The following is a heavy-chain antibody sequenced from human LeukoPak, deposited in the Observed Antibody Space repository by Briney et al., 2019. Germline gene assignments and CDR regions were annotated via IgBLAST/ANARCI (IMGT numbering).Heavy chain of an antibody. CDR3: AKFQADFWSAYSYYFDY. CDR2: TSGSGSST. CDR1: GFTFRSYA. J-gene: IGHJ4*02. V-gene: IGHV3-23*01. D-gene: IGHD3-3*01. Sequence: PGGSLRLSCAASGFTFRSYAMSWVRQAPGKGLEWVSGTSGSGSSTYYADSVKGRFTISRDNSKNTLYLQMNSLRAEDTAVYYCAKFQADFWSAYSYYFDYWGQGTLVTVSS.